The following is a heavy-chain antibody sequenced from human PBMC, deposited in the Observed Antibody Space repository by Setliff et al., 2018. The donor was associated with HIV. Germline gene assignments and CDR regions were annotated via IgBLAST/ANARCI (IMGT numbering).Heavy chain of an antibody. V-gene: IGHV4-59*01. CDR1: GGSITGYY. D-gene: IGHD3-22*01. CDR3: TRGIGGIGYYPDY. Sequence: PSETLSLTCTVSGGSITGYYWSWIRQPPGKGMEWIGYIYYNGGTNYNPSLKSRVTMLVDTSENHFTLKLTSVTAAGTAMYYCTRGIGGIGYYPDYWGRGTLVTVSS. CDR2: IYYNGGT. J-gene: IGHJ4*02.